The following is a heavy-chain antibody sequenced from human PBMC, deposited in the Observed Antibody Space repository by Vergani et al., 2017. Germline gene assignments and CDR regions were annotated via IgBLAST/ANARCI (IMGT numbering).Heavy chain of an antibody. CDR3: ARQDIGSSDKYGMDV. D-gene: IGHD2-2*01. CDR2: IYHSGST. Sequence: QVQLQESGPGLVKPSETLSLTCAVSGHSISSGYYWGWIRQPPGKGLEWIGSIYHSGSTYYNPSLKSRVTISVDTSKNQFSLKLSSVTAADTAVYYCARQDIGSSDKYGMDVWGQGTTVTVSS. V-gene: IGHV4-38-2*01. J-gene: IGHJ6*02. CDR1: GHSISSGYY.